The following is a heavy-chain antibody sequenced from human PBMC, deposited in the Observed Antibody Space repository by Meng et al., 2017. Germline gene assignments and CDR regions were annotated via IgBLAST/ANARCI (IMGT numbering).Heavy chain of an antibody. CDR3: ARDFDY. CDR1: GFIFSKYE. CDR2: ITKDGSRK. J-gene: IGHJ4*02. V-gene: IGHV3-30*16. Sequence: QGQVAEFGGDVVPPGRSVESACAASGFIFSKYEMPWVRQAPGKGLEWVACITKDGSRKYYLGSVRGRFTISRDNSKNTLYLEMNSLRSEDTALYYCARDFDYWGQGTLVTVSS.